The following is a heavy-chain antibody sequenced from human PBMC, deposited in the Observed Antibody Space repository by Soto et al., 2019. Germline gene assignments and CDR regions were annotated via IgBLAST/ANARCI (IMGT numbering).Heavy chain of an antibody. CDR3: ARGAMATIGVRGFDY. CDR2: IYYSGST. V-gene: IGHV4-31*03. Sequence: QVQLQESGPGLVKPSQTLSLTCTVSGGSISSGGYYWSWIRQHPGKGLEWIGYIYYSGSTYYNPSLTSRVTISVDTSKNQFSLKLSSVTAADTAVYYCARGAMATIGVRGFDYWGQGTLVTVSS. CDR1: GGSISSGGYY. J-gene: IGHJ4*02. D-gene: IGHD5-12*01.